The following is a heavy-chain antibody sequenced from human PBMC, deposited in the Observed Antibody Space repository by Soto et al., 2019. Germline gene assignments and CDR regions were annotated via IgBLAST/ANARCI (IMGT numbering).Heavy chain of an antibody. Sequence: QVQLQESGPGLVKPSGTLSLTCAVSSGSISSSNWWSWVRQPPGKGLEWIGEIYHSGSTNYNPSLKSRVTISVDKSKNQFSLKLSSVTAADTAVYYCARASDYIWGSHRPVIYYFDYWGQGTLVTVSS. J-gene: IGHJ4*02. CDR3: ARASDYIWGSHRPVIYYFDY. D-gene: IGHD3-16*01. CDR2: IYHSGST. CDR1: SGSISSSNW. V-gene: IGHV4-4*02.